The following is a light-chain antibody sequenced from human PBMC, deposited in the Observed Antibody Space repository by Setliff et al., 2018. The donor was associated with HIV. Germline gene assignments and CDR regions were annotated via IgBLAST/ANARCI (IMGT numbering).Light chain of an antibody. V-gene: IGLV1-44*01. CDR3: AAWDDSLAGYV. J-gene: IGLJ1*01. CDR1: SSNIGSNT. CDR2: SSN. Sequence: QSALTQPPSASGNPGKKVTISGSGSSSNIGSNTVNWYQQLPGTAPKLLIYSSNVRPSRVPDRFSGSKSGTSASLAISGLQAEDEADYYCAAWDDSLAGYVFGTGTKVTVL.